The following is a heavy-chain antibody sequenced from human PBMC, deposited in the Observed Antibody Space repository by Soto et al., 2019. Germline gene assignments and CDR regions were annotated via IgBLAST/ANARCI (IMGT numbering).Heavy chain of an antibody. Sequence: SGRSLRLSCAASGFTFSSYSMNWVRQAPGKGLEWVSSISSSSSYTYYADSVKGRFTISRDNAKNSLYLQMNSLRAEDTAVYYCARVPVAGTFYYYGMDVWGQGTTVTVSS. J-gene: IGHJ6*02. CDR2: ISSSSSYT. CDR3: ARVPVAGTFYYYGMDV. D-gene: IGHD6-19*01. CDR1: GFTFSSYS. V-gene: IGHV3-21*01.